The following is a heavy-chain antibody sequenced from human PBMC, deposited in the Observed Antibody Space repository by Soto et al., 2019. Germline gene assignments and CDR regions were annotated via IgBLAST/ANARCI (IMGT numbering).Heavy chain of an antibody. D-gene: IGHD5-12*01. CDR3: ARDRAGVGYNIDV. Sequence: QMQLVESGGGVVQPGRSLRLSCAASGFTFRSYGMHWVRQAPGKGLEWVAVIWNDGSERYYADSVKGRFTISRDNSKNTLDLQMNSLRAEDTAVYYCARDRAGVGYNIDVWGQGTTVTVSS. J-gene: IGHJ6*02. V-gene: IGHV3-33*01. CDR2: IWNDGSER. CDR1: GFTFRSYG.